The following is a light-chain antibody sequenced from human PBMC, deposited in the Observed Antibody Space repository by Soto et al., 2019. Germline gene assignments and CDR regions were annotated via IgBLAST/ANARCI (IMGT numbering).Light chain of an antibody. CDR3: QPYYSTPT. Sequence: VMTLDPDALAVSLGEMAAIDCTSSQRAFYSSSNKNFLAWYQQKPGQPPKLLIYWASLRESGVPDRFSGSGSGTDFTLTISSLQAGDVAVYYCQPYYSTPTFGGRTIVDI. CDR1: QRAFYSSSNKNF. CDR2: WAS. J-gene: IGKJ4*01. V-gene: IGKV4-1*01.